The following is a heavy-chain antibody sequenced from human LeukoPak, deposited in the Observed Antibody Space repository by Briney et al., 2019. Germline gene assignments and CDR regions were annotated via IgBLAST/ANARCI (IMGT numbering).Heavy chain of an antibody. CDR3: AKETNPRYEKSSGSFDY. CDR2: ISGSGGST. V-gene: IGHV3-23*01. J-gene: IGHJ4*02. Sequence: PGGSLRLSCAASGFTFSSYAMSWVRQAPGKGLEWVSAISGSGGSTYYADSVKGRFTISRDNSKNTLYLQMNSLRAEDTAVYYCAKETNPRYEKSSGSFDYWGQGTLVTVSS. D-gene: IGHD6-19*01. CDR1: GFTFSSYA.